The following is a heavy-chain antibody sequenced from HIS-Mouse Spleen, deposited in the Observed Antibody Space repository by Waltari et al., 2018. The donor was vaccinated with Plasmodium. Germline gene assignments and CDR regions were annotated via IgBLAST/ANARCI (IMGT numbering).Heavy chain of an antibody. J-gene: IGHJ1*01. CDR3: ARVLGYKAAAGTFVEYFQH. Sequence: QVQLVQPGAEVKKPGSSVKISCKASGYTYTDTYMHWVRQAPGQGRGWMGWINPTSGGTNEEKKVQGRVTWTRDTSSSTAYMEVRRLRSDDTAVYYCARVLGYKAAAGTFVEYFQHWGQGTLVTVSS. CDR1: GYTYTDTY. CDR2: INPTSGGT. D-gene: IGHD6-13*01. V-gene: IGHV1-2*02.